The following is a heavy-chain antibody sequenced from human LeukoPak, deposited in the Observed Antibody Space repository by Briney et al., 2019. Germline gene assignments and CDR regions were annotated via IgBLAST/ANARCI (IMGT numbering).Heavy chain of an antibody. CDR3: TTVQMCLAQALGY. CDR2: IKMNADGGTT. D-gene: IGHD5-24*01. J-gene: IGHJ4*02. Sequence: GGSLSLSYAASRFILRKTCRPGLRQAPGKGLEWVGHIKMNADGGTTDYAAPVKGRFTISRDDSENTLFLQMDSLKTEDTAVYYCTTVQMCLAQALGYWGQGTLVTVSS. V-gene: IGHV3-15*01. CDR1: RFILRKTC.